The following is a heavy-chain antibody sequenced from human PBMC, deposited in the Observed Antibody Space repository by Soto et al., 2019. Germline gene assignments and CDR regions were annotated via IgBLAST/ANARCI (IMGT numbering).Heavy chain of an antibody. CDR1: GYTFTSYG. J-gene: IGHJ4*02. V-gene: IGHV1-18*01. CDR3: AGERGGYSSGWYLWSPVDY. Sequence: ASVKVSCKASGYTFTSYGISWVRQAPGQGLEWMGWISAYNGNTNYAQKLQGRVTMTTDTSTSTAYMELRSLRSDDTAVYYCAGERGGYSSGWYLWSPVDYWGQGTLVTVSS. CDR2: ISAYNGNT. D-gene: IGHD6-19*01.